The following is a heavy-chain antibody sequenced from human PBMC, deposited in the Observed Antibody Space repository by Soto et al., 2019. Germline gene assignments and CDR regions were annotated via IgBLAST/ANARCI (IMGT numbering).Heavy chain of an antibody. Sequence: QITLKESGPTLVKPTQTLTLTCTFSGFSLRTRGVAVGWFRQPPGKALEWLALIYWDEDKWYSLSLKSRLTIADDTSKNQVVLTMTNVDPVDTATYYCAHRPRGYAYYFDYWGQGILVTVSS. CDR3: AHRPRGYAYYFDY. V-gene: IGHV2-5*02. J-gene: IGHJ4*02. CDR1: GFSLRTRGVA. CDR2: IYWDEDK. D-gene: IGHD5-12*01.